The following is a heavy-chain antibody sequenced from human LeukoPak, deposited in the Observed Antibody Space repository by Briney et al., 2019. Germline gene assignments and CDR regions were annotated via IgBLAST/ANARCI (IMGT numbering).Heavy chain of an antibody. D-gene: IGHD5-18*01. Sequence: GGSLRLSCAASGFTFSSHWMSWVRQAPGKGLEWVANIKKDGSEKYYVDAVKGRFTISRDNAKTSLYLQMNSLGAEDTAVYYCARDLSGIAGYTYGRGIDYWGQGTLVTVSS. CDR3: ARDLSGIAGYTYGRGIDY. CDR1: GFTFSSHW. V-gene: IGHV3-7*01. J-gene: IGHJ4*02. CDR2: IKKDGSEK.